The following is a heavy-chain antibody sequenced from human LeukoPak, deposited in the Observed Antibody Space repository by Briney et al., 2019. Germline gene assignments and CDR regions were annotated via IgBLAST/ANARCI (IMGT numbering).Heavy chain of an antibody. J-gene: IGHJ6*03. CDR1: GGSISSGGYY. V-gene: IGHV4-31*03. CDR3: ARAPGEYSSSSDYYYMDV. CDR2: IYYSEST. D-gene: IGHD6-6*01. Sequence: SETLSLTCTVSGGSISSGGYYWSWLRQHTGKGLEWIGYIYYSESTDYNPSLKIRVTISVDTSKNQFSLKLSSVTAADTAVYYCARAPGEYSSSSDYYYMDVWGKGTTVTV.